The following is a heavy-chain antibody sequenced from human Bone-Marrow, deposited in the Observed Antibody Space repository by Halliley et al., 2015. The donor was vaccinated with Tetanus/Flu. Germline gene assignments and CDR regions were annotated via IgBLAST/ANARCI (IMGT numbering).Heavy chain of an antibody. D-gene: IGHD1-1*01. V-gene: IGHV6-1*01. CDR2: YYRSKWYN. CDR3: AKNGGRNDDTRYSWFDP. Sequence: YYRSKWYNDYAVSVKSRITINPDTSKNQFSLQLTSVTPEDTAVYYCAKNGGRNDDTRYSWFDPWGQGSLVTVSS. J-gene: IGHJ5*02.